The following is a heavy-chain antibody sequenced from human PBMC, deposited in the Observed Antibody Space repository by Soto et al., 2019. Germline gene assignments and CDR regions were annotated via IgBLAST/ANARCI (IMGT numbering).Heavy chain of an antibody. Sequence: QVQLVQSGAEVKKSGSSVRVSCKASGGTFNSYTLSWVRQAPGQRLEWMGRIIPMLSMSTYAQKFQGRVSIIADKSTNTVYLDLSSLRSADTAIYYCATSYGSGSRPFASWGQGTLVTVSS. D-gene: IGHD3-10*01. J-gene: IGHJ4*02. CDR2: IIPMLSMS. CDR3: ATSYGSGSRPFAS. V-gene: IGHV1-69*02. CDR1: GGTFNSYT.